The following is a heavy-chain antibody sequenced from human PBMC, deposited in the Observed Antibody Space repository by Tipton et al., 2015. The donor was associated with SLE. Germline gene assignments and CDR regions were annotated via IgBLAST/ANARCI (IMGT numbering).Heavy chain of an antibody. CDR3: ARHLGIVVVPAALAFDI. CDR2: INHSGST. CDR1: GGSISSGDYY. J-gene: IGHJ3*02. V-gene: IGHV4-39*01. D-gene: IGHD2-2*01. Sequence: TLSLTCTVSGGSISSGDYYWSWIRQPPGKGLEWIGEINHSGSTNYNPSLKSRVTISVDTSKNQFSLKLSSVTAADTAVYYCARHLGIVVVPAALAFDIWGQGTMVTVSS.